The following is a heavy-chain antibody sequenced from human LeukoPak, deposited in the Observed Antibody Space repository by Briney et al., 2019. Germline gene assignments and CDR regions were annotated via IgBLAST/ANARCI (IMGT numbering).Heavy chain of an antibody. CDR2: VGIADDT. D-gene: IGHD5/OR15-5a*01. V-gene: IGHV3-13*01. J-gene: IGHJ3*02. Sequence: GGSLRLSCAASGFTYSNYDMHWVRQGPGGGLEWVSAVGIADDTHYADSVKGRFTISRENARNSLYLQINSLRDGDTAVYYCVRGGIRVSGIDAFDIWGQGTVVTVSS. CDR1: GFTYSNYD. CDR3: VRGGIRVSGIDAFDI.